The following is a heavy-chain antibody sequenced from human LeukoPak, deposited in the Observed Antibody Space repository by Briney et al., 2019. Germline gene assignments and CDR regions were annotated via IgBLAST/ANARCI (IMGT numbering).Heavy chain of an antibody. D-gene: IGHD5-18*01. V-gene: IGHV1-18*01. J-gene: IGHJ6*02. CDR2: ISGYNGNT. CDR1: GYTFTSYA. Sequence: ASVKVSCKASGYTFTSYAISWVRQAPGQGLEWMGWISGYNGNTKYAQKVQGRVTMTTDTSTSTAYMELRSLRSYDTAVYYCARGYSYGSDYYYGMDVWGQGTTVTVSS. CDR3: ARGYSYGSDYYYGMDV.